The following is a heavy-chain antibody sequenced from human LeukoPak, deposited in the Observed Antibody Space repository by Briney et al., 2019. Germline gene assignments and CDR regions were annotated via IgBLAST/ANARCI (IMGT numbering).Heavy chain of an antibody. CDR1: GLTFSTYW. D-gene: IGHD6-6*01. V-gene: IGHV3-7*01. Sequence: GGSLRLSCAASGLTFSTYWMSWVRQAPGKGLEWVANIKQDGSERDYVDSVKGRFTISRDNAKNSLYLQMNSLRAEDTAVYYCARVYSSSSGRALDYWGQGTLVTVSS. CDR3: ARVYSSSSGRALDY. CDR2: IKQDGSER. J-gene: IGHJ4*02.